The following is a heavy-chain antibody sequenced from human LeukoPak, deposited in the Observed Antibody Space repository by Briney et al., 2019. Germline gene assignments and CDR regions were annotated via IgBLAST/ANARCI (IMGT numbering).Heavy chain of an antibody. CDR2: ISGSGSGDNT. Sequence: PGRSLRLSCSASGFTFRSYAMNWVRQAPGKGLEWVSAISGSGSGDNTYYADSVKGRFTISRDNAKNSLYLQMNSLRAEDTAVYYCAELGITMIGGVWGKGTTVTISS. CDR1: GFTFRSYA. D-gene: IGHD3-10*02. CDR3: AELGITMIGGV. V-gene: IGHV3-21*01. J-gene: IGHJ6*04.